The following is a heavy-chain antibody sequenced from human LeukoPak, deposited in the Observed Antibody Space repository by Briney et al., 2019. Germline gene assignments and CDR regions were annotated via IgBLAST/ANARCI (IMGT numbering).Heavy chain of an antibody. V-gene: IGHV4-59*01. CDR3: ARDAYGSGSYNWFDP. J-gene: IGHJ5*02. CDR1: GVSISSYY. D-gene: IGHD3-10*01. CDR2: IYYSGST. Sequence: PSETLSLTCTVSGVSISSYYWSWIRQPPGKGLEWIGYIYYSGSTNYNPSLKSRVTISVDTSKNQFSLKLSSVTAADTAVYYCARDAYGSGSYNWFDPWGQGTLVTVSS.